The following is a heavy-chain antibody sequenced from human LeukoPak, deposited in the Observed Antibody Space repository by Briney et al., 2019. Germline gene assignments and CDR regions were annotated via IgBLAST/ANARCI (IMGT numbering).Heavy chain of an antibody. Sequence: GGSLRPSCAASGFTFSRYWMSWVRQAPGKGLEWVADIKEDGSAKFYVDSVKGRFTISRDNAKNSVYLQMNSLRVEDTAVYYCATSYDSSGCEWGQGTLVTVSS. CDR1: GFTFSRYW. J-gene: IGHJ4*02. CDR2: IKEDGSAK. V-gene: IGHV3-7*01. D-gene: IGHD3-22*01. CDR3: ATSYDSSGCE.